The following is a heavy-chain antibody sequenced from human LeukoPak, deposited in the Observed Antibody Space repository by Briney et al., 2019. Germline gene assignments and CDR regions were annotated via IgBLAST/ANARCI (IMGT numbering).Heavy chain of an antibody. V-gene: IGHV4-59*01. Sequence: SETLSLTCTVSGGSISNKYWSWIRQPPGKGLEWIGYIYYSGSTNYNPSLKSRVTISVDTSKNQFSLKLSSVTAADTAVYYCARDPGWEKYDAFDIWGQGTMVTVSS. CDR3: ARDPGWEKYDAFDI. J-gene: IGHJ3*02. CDR1: GGSISNKY. D-gene: IGHD1-26*01. CDR2: IYYSGST.